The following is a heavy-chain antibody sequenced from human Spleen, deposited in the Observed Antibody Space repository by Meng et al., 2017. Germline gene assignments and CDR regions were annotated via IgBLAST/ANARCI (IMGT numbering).Heavy chain of an antibody. D-gene: IGHD4-11*01. CDR3: ARGPTTMAHDFDY. CDR2: INHSGST. V-gene: IGHV4-34*01. CDR1: GWSCSDDY. J-gene: IGHJ4*02. Sequence: QPGRGRLVTPSDTLSLLCVGSGWSCSDDYWSWRRQPPGKGLEWIGEINHSGSTNYNPSLESRATISVDTSQNNLSLKLSSVTAADSAVYYCARGPTTMAHDFDYWGQGTLVTVSS.